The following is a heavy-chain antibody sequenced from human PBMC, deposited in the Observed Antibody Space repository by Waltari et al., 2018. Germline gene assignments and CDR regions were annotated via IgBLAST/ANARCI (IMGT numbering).Heavy chain of an antibody. J-gene: IGHJ3*02. Sequence: QVQLVQSGAEVKKPGSSVKVSCKASGGTFSSYANSWVRQAPGQGLEWMGGIIPIFGTANYAQKFQGRVTITADESTSTAYMELSSLRSEDTAVYYCARGTRYFDWLRTDAFDIWGQGTMVTVSS. D-gene: IGHD3-9*01. CDR3: ARGTRYFDWLRTDAFDI. CDR1: GGTFSSYA. V-gene: IGHV1-69*01. CDR2: IIPIFGTA.